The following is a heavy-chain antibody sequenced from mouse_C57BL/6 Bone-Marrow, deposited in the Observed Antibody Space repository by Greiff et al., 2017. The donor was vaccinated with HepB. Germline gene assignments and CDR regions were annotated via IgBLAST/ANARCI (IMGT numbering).Heavy chain of an antibody. CDR1: GFNIKDYY. Sequence: VQLKQSGAELVKPGASVKLSCTASGFNIKDYYMHWVKQRTEQGLEWIGRIDPEDGETKYASKFQGKATITADTSSNTAYLQLSSLTSEDTAVYYCARDYPRYFDVWGTGTTVTVSS. V-gene: IGHV14-2*01. D-gene: IGHD2-4*01. CDR3: ARDYPRYFDV. CDR2: IDPEDGET. J-gene: IGHJ1*03.